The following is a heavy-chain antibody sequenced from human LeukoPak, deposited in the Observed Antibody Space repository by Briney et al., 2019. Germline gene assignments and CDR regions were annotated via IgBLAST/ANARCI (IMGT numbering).Heavy chain of an antibody. CDR2: IYYSGST. Sequence: SETLSLTCTVSGGSISSSSYYWGWIRQPPGKGLEWIGSIYYSGSTYYNPSLKSRVTISVDTSKNQFSLKLSSVTAADTAVYYCARLYPGSRGVPYFDYWGQGTLVTVSS. CDR3: ARLYPGSRGVPYFDY. J-gene: IGHJ4*02. CDR1: GGSISSSSYY. D-gene: IGHD2/OR15-2a*01. V-gene: IGHV4-39*01.